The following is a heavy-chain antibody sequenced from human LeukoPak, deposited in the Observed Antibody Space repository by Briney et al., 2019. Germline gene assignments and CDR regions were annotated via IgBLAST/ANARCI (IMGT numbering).Heavy chain of an antibody. CDR3: ARATASGLGRAYDH. CDR1: GGSISSYY. Sequence: PSETLSLTCTVSGGSISSYYWSWIRKPAGEGLEWIGRVYSTGSTNYNPSLKSRVTMSVDTPKNQFSLKLTSVTAADTAVYYCARATASGLGRAYDHWAQGNLVPVSS. J-gene: IGHJ4*02. CDR2: VYSTGST. D-gene: IGHD5-12*01. V-gene: IGHV4-4*07.